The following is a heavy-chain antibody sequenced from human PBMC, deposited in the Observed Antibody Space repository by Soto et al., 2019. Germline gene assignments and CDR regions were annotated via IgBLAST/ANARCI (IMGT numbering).Heavy chain of an antibody. V-gene: IGHV1-18*01. Sequence: QVQLVQSGAEVKKPGASVKVSCKASGYTFTSYDISWVRQAPGQGLEWMGWISAYNGNTNYAQKLQGRVTMTTDTSTSTAYMALRGMRSDDTAVYYCARGSSGDYAYSGMDVWGQGTTVTVSS. D-gene: IGHD4-17*01. CDR3: ARGSSGDYAYSGMDV. CDR1: GYTFTSYD. CDR2: ISAYNGNT. J-gene: IGHJ6*02.